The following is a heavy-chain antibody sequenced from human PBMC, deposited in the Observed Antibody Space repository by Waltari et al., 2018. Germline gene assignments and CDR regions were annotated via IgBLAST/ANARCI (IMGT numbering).Heavy chain of an antibody. D-gene: IGHD4-17*01. CDR3: ARDGDDNNPPDHVDF. CDR1: GFTFSSYS. V-gene: IGHV3-7*01. CDR2: IKEGAREW. Sequence: EVQLVDSGGNWVQPGGPLRLPCAASGFTFSSYSMSWVRRAPGKGRGGGATIKEGAREWEEVDTVGGRFTVSRDKEKSSLYLQRKSLRVEDTAVYYCARDGDDNNPPDHVDFGGQGTLVTVSS. J-gene: IGHJ4*02.